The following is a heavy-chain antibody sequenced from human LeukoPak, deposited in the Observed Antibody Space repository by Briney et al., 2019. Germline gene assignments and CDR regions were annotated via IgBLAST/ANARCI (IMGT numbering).Heavy chain of an antibody. J-gene: IGHJ2*01. CDR3: ARDRGQWLVDWYFDL. V-gene: IGHV4-61*02. D-gene: IGHD6-19*01. CDR2: IYTGGST. CDR1: GGSISSGSYY. Sequence: PSETLSLTCTVSGGSISSGSYYWSWIRQPAGKGLEWIGRIYTGGSTNYIPSLKSRVTISVDTSKNQFSLKLSSVTAADTAVYYCARDRGQWLVDWYFDLWGRGTLVTVSS.